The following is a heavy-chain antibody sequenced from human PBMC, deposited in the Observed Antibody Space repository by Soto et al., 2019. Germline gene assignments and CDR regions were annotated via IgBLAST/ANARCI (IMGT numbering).Heavy chain of an antibody. V-gene: IGHV3-64D*08. J-gene: IGHJ5*02. Sequence: KGLEYVSAISSNGGSTYYADSVKGRFTISRDNSKNTLYLQMSSLRAEDTAVYYCVKDRRAVAGTDWFDPWGQGTLVTVSS. CDR2: ISSNGGST. D-gene: IGHD6-19*01. CDR3: VKDRRAVAGTDWFDP.